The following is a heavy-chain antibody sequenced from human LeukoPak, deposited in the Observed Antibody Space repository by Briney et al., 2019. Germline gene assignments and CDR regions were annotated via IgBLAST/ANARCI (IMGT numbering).Heavy chain of an antibody. D-gene: IGHD3-9*01. CDR3: ARSRIQTRYSGYK. CDR2: IKEEGSEK. J-gene: IGHJ4*02. V-gene: IGHV3-7*01. CDR1: GFTFSTSW. Sequence: QPGGSLRLSCAASGFTFSTSWLSWVRQAPGEGLEWVANIKEEGSEKYYVDSVKGRCPISRDTAKNSLYLQINSLRAEDTGVYYCARSRIQTRYSGYKWGQGTLVTVSS.